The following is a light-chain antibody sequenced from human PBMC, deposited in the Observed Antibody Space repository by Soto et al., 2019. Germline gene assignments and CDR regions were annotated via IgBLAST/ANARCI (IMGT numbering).Light chain of an antibody. J-gene: IGKJ2*01. CDR2: GAS. Sequence: EIVLTQSPGTLSLSPGERATLSCRTSQSVSSSYLAWYQHKPGQAPRLLIYGASSRATGIPDRFSGSGSGTDFTLAISRLEPEDFAVYYCQHYGNSPLYTFGQGTKLEIK. V-gene: IGKV3-20*01. CDR3: QHYGNSPLYT. CDR1: QSVSSSY.